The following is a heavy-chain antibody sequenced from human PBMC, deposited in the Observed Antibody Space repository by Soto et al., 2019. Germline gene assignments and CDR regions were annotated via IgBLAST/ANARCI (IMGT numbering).Heavy chain of an antibody. CDR2: TYYRSKWYN. D-gene: IGHD6-19*01. CDR1: GDSVSSNSAA. J-gene: IGHJ6*02. V-gene: IGHV6-1*01. Sequence: SQTLSLPCAISGDSVSSNSAACNFIRQSPSRGLEWLGRTYYRSKWYNDYAVSVKSRITINPDTSKNQFSLQLNSVTPEDTAVYYCARDRYSSGWYGMDVWGQGTTVTVSS. CDR3: ARDRYSSGWYGMDV.